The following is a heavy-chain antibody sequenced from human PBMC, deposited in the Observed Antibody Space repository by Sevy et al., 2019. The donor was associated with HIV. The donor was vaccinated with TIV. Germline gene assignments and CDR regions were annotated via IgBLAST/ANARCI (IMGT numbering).Heavy chain of an antibody. J-gene: IGHJ4*02. Sequence: GGSLRLSCAASRFTFSKYSMSWVRQPPGKGLEWVSTLCFGCGEINYADSVEGRFTISRDNSKSSVYLQMNNLRPEDTAVYYCAREGCTKPHDYWGQGTLVTVSS. D-gene: IGHD2-8*01. V-gene: IGHV3-23*01. CDR1: RFTFSKYS. CDR2: LCFGCGEI. CDR3: AREGCTKPHDY.